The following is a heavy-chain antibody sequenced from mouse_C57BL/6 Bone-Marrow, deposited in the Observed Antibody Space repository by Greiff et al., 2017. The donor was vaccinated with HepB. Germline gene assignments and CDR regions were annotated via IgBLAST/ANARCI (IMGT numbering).Heavy chain of an antibody. CDR3: ARELLRESYFDY. CDR1: GFTFSDYY. V-gene: IGHV5-16*01. Sequence: EVQRVESEGGLVQPGSSMKLSCTASGFTFSDYYMAWVRQVPEKGLEWVANINYDGSSTYYLDSLKSRFIISRDNAKNILYLQMSSLKSEDTATYYCARELLRESYFDYWGQGTTLTVSS. D-gene: IGHD1-1*01. J-gene: IGHJ2*01. CDR2: INYDGSST.